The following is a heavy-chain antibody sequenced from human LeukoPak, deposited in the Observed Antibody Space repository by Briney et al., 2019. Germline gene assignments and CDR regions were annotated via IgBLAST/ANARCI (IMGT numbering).Heavy chain of an antibody. Sequence: PGGSLRLSCAASGFTFSSYAMSWVRQAPGKGLEWVSAISGSGGSTYYADSVKGRFTISRDNSKNTLYLQVNSLRAEDTAVYYCAKDGYNALNYFDYWGQGTLVTVSS. D-gene: IGHD5-24*01. CDR1: GFTFSSYA. CDR2: ISGSGGST. CDR3: AKDGYNALNYFDY. V-gene: IGHV3-23*01. J-gene: IGHJ4*02.